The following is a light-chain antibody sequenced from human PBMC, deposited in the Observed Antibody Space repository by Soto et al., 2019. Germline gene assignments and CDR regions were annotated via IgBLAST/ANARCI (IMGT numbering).Light chain of an antibody. CDR3: QHYNSYSWT. CDR1: QRITIW. Sequence: DIQMTQSPSTLSASVGDRVTITCRASQRITIWLAWYQQKPGKAPKLLIFDASSLESGVLSRFSGSGSGTEFTLTISSLQPDDFATYYCQHYNSYSWTFGQGTKVDIK. CDR2: DAS. J-gene: IGKJ1*01. V-gene: IGKV1-5*01.